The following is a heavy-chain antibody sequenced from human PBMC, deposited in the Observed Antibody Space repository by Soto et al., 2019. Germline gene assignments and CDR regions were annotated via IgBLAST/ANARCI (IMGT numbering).Heavy chain of an antibody. CDR1: GGSISSYY. Sequence: ETLSLTCTVSGGSISSYYWSWIRQPPGKGLEWIGYIYYSGSTNYNPSLKSRVTISVDTSKNQFSLKLSSVTAADTAVYYCARDRGSYDYWGQGTLVTVSS. V-gene: IGHV4-59*01. CDR2: IYYSGST. J-gene: IGHJ4*02. CDR3: ARDRGSYDY. D-gene: IGHD1-26*01.